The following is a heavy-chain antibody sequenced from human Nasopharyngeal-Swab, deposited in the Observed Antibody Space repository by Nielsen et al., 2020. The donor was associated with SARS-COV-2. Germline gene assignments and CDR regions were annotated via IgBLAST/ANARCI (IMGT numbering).Heavy chain of an antibody. Sequence: GESLKISCTASGFTFGDYAMNWVRQAPGKGLEWVSSISSSSSYIYYADSVKGRFTISRDNAKNSLYLQMNSLRAEDTAVYYCARGTQGYCSGGSCRGRYYYYGMDVWGQGTTVTVSS. CDR3: ARGTQGYCSGGSCRGRYYYYGMDV. J-gene: IGHJ6*02. CDR2: ISSSSSYI. CDR1: GFTFGDYA. V-gene: IGHV3-21*01. D-gene: IGHD2-15*01.